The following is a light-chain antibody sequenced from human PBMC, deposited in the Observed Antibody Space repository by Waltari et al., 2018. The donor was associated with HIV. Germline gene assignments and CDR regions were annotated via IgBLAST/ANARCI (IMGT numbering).Light chain of an antibody. CDR2: DAS. J-gene: IGKJ2*01. CDR1: QTVSNNY. V-gene: IGKV3D-20*01. Sequence: ELVLTQSPATLSLSPGERATLSCGASQTVSNNYLAWYQQKPGLAPRLLIYDASSRAAGVPDRFSGSGSGTNFTLTISRLEPEDFAVYYCHQFGSSTSYTFGQGTKVEIK. CDR3: HQFGSSTSYT.